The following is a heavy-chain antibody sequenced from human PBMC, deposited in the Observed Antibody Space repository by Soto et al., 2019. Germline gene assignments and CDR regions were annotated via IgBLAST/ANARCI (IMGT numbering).Heavy chain of an antibody. CDR3: TRFLPPSYYDFWSGYFSHYYYYMDV. D-gene: IGHD3-3*01. CDR2: IRSKAYGGTT. J-gene: IGHJ6*03. CDR1: GFTFGDYA. V-gene: IGHV3-49*03. Sequence: GGSLRLSCTASGFTFGDYAMSWFRQAPGKGLEWVGFIRSKAYGGTTEYAASVKGRFTISRDDSKSIAYLQMNSLKTEDTAVYYCTRFLPPSYYDFWSGYFSHYYYYMDVWGKGTTVTAP.